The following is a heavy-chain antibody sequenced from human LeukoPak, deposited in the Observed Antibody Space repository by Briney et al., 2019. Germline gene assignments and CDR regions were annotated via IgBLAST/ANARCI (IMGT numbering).Heavy chain of an antibody. CDR2: INTNSGST. CDR1: GYTFTGYY. Sequence: ASVKVSCKASGYTFTGYYMHWVRQAPGQGLEWMGWINTNSGSTNYAQKFQGRVTMTRDTSISTAYMELSRLRSDDTAVYYCARDLSSSWSPRFDPWGQGTLVTVSS. D-gene: IGHD6-13*01. V-gene: IGHV1-2*02. J-gene: IGHJ5*02. CDR3: ARDLSSSWSPRFDP.